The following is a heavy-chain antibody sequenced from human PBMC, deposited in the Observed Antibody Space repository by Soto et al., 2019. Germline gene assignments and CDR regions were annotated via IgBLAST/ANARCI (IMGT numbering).Heavy chain of an antibody. V-gene: IGHV4-34*01. CDR1: GGSFSGYY. CDR2: INHSGST. CDR3: ARGGVVVVVAATPQYFQH. J-gene: IGHJ1*01. D-gene: IGHD2-15*01. Sequence: SETLSLTCAVYGGSFSGYYWSWIRQPPGKGLEWIGEINHSGSTNYNPSLKSRVTISVDTSKNQFSLKLSSVTAADTAVYYCARGGVVVVVAATPQYFQHWGQGTLVTVSS.